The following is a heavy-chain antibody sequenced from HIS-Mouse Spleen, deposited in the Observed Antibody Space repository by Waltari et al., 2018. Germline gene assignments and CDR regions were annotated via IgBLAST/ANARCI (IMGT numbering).Heavy chain of an antibody. V-gene: IGHV1-46*03. CDR3: ARDWYGGNKKLLSYYFDY. CDR1: GYTFTSYY. D-gene: IGHD4-17*01. J-gene: IGHJ4*02. Sequence: QVQLVQSGAEVKKPGASVKVSCKASGYTFTSYYMHWLRQAPGKGLEWMGIINPSGGSTSYAQKFQGRVTMTRDTSTSTVYMELSSLRSEDTAVYYCARDWYGGNKKLLSYYFDYWGQGTLVTVSS. CDR2: INPSGGST.